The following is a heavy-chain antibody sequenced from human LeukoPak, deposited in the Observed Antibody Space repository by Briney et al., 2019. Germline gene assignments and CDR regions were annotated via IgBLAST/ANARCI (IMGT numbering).Heavy chain of an antibody. CDR1: GYTFTGYY. CDR3: ATKGSPTAYIVGATLDY. CDR2: INPNSGGT. V-gene: IGHV1-2*02. J-gene: IGHJ4*02. Sequence: ASVKVSCKASGYTFTGYYMHWVRQAPGQGLEWMGWINPNSGGTNYAQKFQGRVTMTRDTSISTAYMELSRLRSADTAVYYCATKGSPTAYIVGATLDYWGQGTLVTVSS. D-gene: IGHD1-26*01.